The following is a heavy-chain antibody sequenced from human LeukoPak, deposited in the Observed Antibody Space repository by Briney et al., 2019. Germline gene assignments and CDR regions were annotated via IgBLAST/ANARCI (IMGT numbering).Heavy chain of an antibody. J-gene: IGHJ4*02. Sequence: PSETLSLTCTVSGGSISSYYWSWIRQPPGEGLEWIGYIYYSGSTNYNPSLKSRVTISVDTSKNQFSLKLSSVTAADTAVYYCARFTYYYGSGTGPIDYWGQGTLVTVSS. CDR1: GGSISSYY. CDR2: IYYSGST. D-gene: IGHD3-10*01. CDR3: ARFTYYYGSGTGPIDY. V-gene: IGHV4-59*08.